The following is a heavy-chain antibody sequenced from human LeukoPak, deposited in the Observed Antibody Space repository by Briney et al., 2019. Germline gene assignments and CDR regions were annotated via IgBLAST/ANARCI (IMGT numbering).Heavy chain of an antibody. CDR3: ASAEAARRDRYYYYYYMDV. D-gene: IGHD6-6*01. CDR1: GGTFSSYA. V-gene: IGHV1-69*05. Sequence: SVKVSCKASGGTFSSYAISWVRQAPGQGLEWMGGIIPIFGTANYAQKFQGRVTITTDESTSTAYMELSSLRSEDTAVYYCASAEAARRDRYYYYYYMDVWGKGTTVTVSS. J-gene: IGHJ6*03. CDR2: IIPIFGTA.